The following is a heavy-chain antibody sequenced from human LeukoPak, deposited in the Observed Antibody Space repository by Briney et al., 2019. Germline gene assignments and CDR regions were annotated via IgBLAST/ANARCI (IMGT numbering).Heavy chain of an antibody. Sequence: GASVKVSCKASGYTFTGYYMHWVRQAPGQGLEWMGWINPNSGGTNYAQKFHGRVTMTRDTSISTAYMELSRLRSDDTAVYYCATLSSSSVYYFDYWGQGTLVTVSS. J-gene: IGHJ4*02. V-gene: IGHV1-2*02. CDR3: ATLSSSSVYYFDY. D-gene: IGHD6-6*01. CDR2: INPNSGGT. CDR1: GYTFTGYY.